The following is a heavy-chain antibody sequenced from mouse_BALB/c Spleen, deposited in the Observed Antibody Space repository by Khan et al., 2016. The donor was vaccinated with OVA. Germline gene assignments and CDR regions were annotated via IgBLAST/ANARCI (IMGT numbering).Heavy chain of an antibody. CDR1: GYSITSGYG. Sequence: VQLKESGPGLVKPSQSLSLTCTVTGYSITSGYGWNWNRQFPGNKLEWMGYIRYSGSTNYNPSLKSRISITRDTSKNQFFLQLNSVTTEDTATDYCARTAMIKYWGQGTTLTVSS. CDR3: ARTAMIKY. D-gene: IGHD1-2*01. V-gene: IGHV3-1*02. J-gene: IGHJ2*01. CDR2: IRYSGST.